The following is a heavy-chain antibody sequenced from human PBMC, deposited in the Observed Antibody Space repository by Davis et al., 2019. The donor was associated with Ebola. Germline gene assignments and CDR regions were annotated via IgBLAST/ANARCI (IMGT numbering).Heavy chain of an antibody. CDR2: IRNKGYSATT. CDR1: GFSFGSYA. CDR3: SRVSYSSGWNADLDYFDY. D-gene: IGHD6-19*01. J-gene: IGHJ4*02. Sequence: GESLRLSCAVSGFSFGSYAMGWFRQAPGKGLEWVGLIRNKGYSATTEYAASVRGRFTISRDDSKSIAYLQMNSLKTEDTAVYYCSRVSYSSGWNADLDYFDYWGQGTLVTVSS. V-gene: IGHV3-49*03.